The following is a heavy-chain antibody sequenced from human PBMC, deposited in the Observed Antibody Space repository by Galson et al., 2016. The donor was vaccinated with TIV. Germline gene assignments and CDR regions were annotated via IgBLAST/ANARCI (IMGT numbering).Heavy chain of an antibody. V-gene: IGHV1-3*01. J-gene: IGHJ4*02. D-gene: IGHD2-21*01. Sequence: SVKVSCKASGYAFTIYPIHWVRQAPGQSLEWMGRINAANGHTKYSQRFQGRVTITRDTSTTTAYMELSSLRSEDTAVYYCARPPYCGGDCFKYDSWGQGTLVTV. CDR1: GYAFTIYP. CDR2: INAANGHT. CDR3: ARPPYCGGDCFKYDS.